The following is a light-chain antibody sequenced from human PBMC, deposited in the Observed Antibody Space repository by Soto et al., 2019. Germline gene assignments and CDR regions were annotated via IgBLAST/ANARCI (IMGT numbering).Light chain of an antibody. CDR3: QQYDNWPRT. CDR2: GAS. CDR1: QSVGSN. Sequence: EKVMTQSPATLSVSPGARATLSCRASQSVGSNLAWYQQKPGQAPRLLIYGASTRATGIPARFSGSGSGTEFTLTISSPQSEDFAIYYCQQYDNWPRTFGQGTKVEIK. V-gene: IGKV3-15*01. J-gene: IGKJ1*01.